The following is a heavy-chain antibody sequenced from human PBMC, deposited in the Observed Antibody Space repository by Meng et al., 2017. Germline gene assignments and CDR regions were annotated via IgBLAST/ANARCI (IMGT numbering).Heavy chain of an antibody. CDR2: IYHSGST. CDR3: ARGTDYGDYYFDY. CDR1: GGSISSSNW. Sequence: RGSGPGLVKPSGTLSLTCAVSGGSISSSNWWSWGRQPPGKGLEWIGEIYHSGSTNYNPSLKSRVTISVDKSKNQFSLKLSSVTAADTAVYYCARGTDYGDYYFDYWGQGTLVTVAS. D-gene: IGHD4-17*01. V-gene: IGHV4-4*02. J-gene: IGHJ4*02.